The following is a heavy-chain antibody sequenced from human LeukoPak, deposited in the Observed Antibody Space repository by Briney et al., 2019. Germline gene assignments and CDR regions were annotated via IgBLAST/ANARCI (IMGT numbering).Heavy chain of an antibody. J-gene: IGHJ3*02. Sequence: PETLSLTCTVSGGSISSYYWSWIRQPPGKGLEWIGYIYYSGSTNYNPSLKSRVTISVDTSKNQFSLKLSSVTAADPAVYYCARDLVYYYDSSGKRTGAFDIWGQGTMVTVSS. CDR3: ARDLVYYYDSSGKRTGAFDI. V-gene: IGHV4-59*01. CDR2: IYYSGST. D-gene: IGHD3-22*01. CDR1: GGSISSYY.